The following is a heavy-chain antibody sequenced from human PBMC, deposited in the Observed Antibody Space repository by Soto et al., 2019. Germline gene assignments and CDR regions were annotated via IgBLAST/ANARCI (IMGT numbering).Heavy chain of an antibody. Sequence: SETLSLTCAVYGGSFSGYIWTWIRQSPGKGLQWIGQINHSGSTYYNPSLKSRVTISLYTSSDQFSLKLTSVTAADTAVYYCARDKITGLFDYWGQGTLVTVSS. CDR3: ARDKITGLFDY. CDR2: INHSGST. J-gene: IGHJ4*02. V-gene: IGHV4-34*01. D-gene: IGHD3-10*01. CDR1: GGSFSGYI.